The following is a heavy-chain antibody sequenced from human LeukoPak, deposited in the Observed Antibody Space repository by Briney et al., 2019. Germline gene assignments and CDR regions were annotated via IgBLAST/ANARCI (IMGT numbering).Heavy chain of an antibody. CDR3: AREKQRELPPEYNWFDP. Sequence: PSETLSLTCTVSGGSISSYYWSWIRQPAGKGLEWIGRIHTSGSTNYNPSLKSRVTISVDTSKNQFSLKLSSVTAADTAVYYCAREKQRELPPEYNWFDPWGQGTLVTVSS. J-gene: IGHJ5*02. CDR1: GGSISSYY. CDR2: IHTSGST. V-gene: IGHV4-4*07. D-gene: IGHD1-26*01.